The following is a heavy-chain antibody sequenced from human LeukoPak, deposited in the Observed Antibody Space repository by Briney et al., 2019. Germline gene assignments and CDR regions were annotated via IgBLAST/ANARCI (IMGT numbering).Heavy chain of an antibody. Sequence: ASVTVSCMTSGYTFTSYYMHWVRQAPGQGPEWMGWVNPTSGGTNYAQKFQGRVTMTRDTSISTAYMELSRLRSDDTAVYYCARVYYYYDSSGILTLYFDYWGQGTLVTVSS. V-gene: IGHV1-2*02. J-gene: IGHJ4*02. CDR2: VNPTSGGT. D-gene: IGHD3-22*01. CDR3: ARVYYYYDSSGILTLYFDY. CDR1: GYTFTSYY.